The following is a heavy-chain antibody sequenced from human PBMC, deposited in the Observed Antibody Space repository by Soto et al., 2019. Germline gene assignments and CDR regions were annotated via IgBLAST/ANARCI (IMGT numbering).Heavy chain of an antibody. CDR1: GGTFSSYA. CDR2: IIPRFGTA. CDR3: ARVGGRYSSSHWYFDL. Sequence: QVQLVQSGAEVKKPGSSVKVSCKASGGTFSSYAISWVRQAPGQGLEWVGGIIPRFGTANYAQKFQGRVTITADESTSTAYMELSSLRSEDTAVYYCARVGGRYSSSHWYFDLWGRGTLVTVSS. V-gene: IGHV1-69*01. D-gene: IGHD6-13*01. J-gene: IGHJ2*01.